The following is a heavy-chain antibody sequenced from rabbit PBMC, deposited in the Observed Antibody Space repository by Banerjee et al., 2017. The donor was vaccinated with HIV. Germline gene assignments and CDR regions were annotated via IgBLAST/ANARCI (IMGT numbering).Heavy chain of an antibody. CDR3: ARSDYVGGDYTWDL. CDR2: IYGGSGSI. V-gene: IGHV1S45*01. CDR1: GFTISTSDY. J-gene: IGHJ4*01. D-gene: IGHD1-1*01. Sequence: QEQLEESWVGLVQSEGALTLTCTASGFTISTSDYMCWGRQAPGKGLERIGCIYGGSGSIHYASWAKGRFTMYKTSSTTVTLQITSLTAADTATYFCARSDYVGGDYTWDLWGPGTLVTVS.